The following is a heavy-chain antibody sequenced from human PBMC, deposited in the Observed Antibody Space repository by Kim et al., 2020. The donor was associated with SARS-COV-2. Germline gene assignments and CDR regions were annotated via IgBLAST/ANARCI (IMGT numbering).Heavy chain of an antibody. V-gene: IGHV3-21*01. CDR2: YR. D-gene: IGHD4-4*01. CDR3: ARALQYHFDY. Sequence: YRYYEDSGKGRFTISGDNAKNSWYLQINSLRAEDTAVYYCARALQYHFDYWGQGTLVTVSS. J-gene: IGHJ4*02.